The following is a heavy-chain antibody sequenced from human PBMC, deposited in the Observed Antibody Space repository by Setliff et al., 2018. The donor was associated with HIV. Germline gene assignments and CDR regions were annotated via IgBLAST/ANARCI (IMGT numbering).Heavy chain of an antibody. Sequence: SVKVSCKASGGTFSSYAISWVRQAPGQGLEWMGGIIPIFGTANYAQKFQGRVTITADESTSTAYMELSSLRSEDTAVYYCARGQFIPAAERDAYFDYWGQGTLVTVSS. CDR1: GGTFSSYA. V-gene: IGHV1-69*13. CDR3: ARGQFIPAAERDAYFDY. J-gene: IGHJ4*02. CDR2: IIPIFGTA. D-gene: IGHD6-13*01.